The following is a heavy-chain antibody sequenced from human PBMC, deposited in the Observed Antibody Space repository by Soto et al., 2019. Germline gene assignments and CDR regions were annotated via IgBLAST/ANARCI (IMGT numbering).Heavy chain of an antibody. Sequence: PSETLSLTCTVSGGSISSDYWSWIRQPPGKGLEWIGYIYYSGSTNYNPSLKSRVTISVDTSKNQFSLKLSSVTAADTAVYYCARLSNSYGYVGWFDPWGQGTLVTVSS. J-gene: IGHJ5*02. CDR1: GGSISSDY. CDR3: ARLSNSYGYVGWFDP. V-gene: IGHV4-59*08. D-gene: IGHD5-18*01. CDR2: IYYSGST.